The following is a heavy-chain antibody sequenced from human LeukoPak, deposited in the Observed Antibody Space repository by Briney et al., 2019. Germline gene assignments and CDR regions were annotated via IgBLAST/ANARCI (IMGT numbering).Heavy chain of an antibody. CDR2: IYTSGST. CDR3: ARLVVITTFDWFDP. J-gene: IGHJ5*02. V-gene: IGHV4-4*07. Sequence: SETLSLTCTVSGGSISSYYWSWIRPPAGKGLEWIRRIYTSGSTNYNPSLKSRVTMSVDTSKNQFSLKLTSVTAADTAVYYCARLVVITTFDWFDPWGQGTLVTVSS. CDR1: GGSISSYY. D-gene: IGHD3-22*01.